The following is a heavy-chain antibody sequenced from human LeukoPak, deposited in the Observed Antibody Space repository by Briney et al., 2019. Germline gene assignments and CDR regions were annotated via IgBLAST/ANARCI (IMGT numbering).Heavy chain of an antibody. D-gene: IGHD3-16*01. Sequence: PGGSLRLSCAASGMTFSNHWMHWVRQAPGKGLVWVSLIKTDGRTTIYADSVKGRFTISRDNRKSTLYLQINSLRAEDTAIYYCTTGPSYGYEWWGQGTVVTVSS. V-gene: IGHV3-74*01. CDR3: TTGPSYGYEW. CDR2: IKTDGRTT. CDR1: GMTFSNHW. J-gene: IGHJ4*02.